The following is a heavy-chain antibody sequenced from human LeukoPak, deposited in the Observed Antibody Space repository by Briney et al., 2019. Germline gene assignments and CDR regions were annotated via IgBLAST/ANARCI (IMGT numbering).Heavy chain of an antibody. CDR3: ATHQARGRHSKFDY. D-gene: IGHD1-26*01. Sequence: GGSLRLSCAASGFIFTNYAMAWVRQTPGKGLEWVSTINNSGGGYSTYYAVSVRGRFTVSRDNSDNILFLQMYNLRAEDTAIYYCATHQARGRHSKFDYWAKGTLVTVSS. CDR1: GFIFTNYA. J-gene: IGHJ4*02. CDR2: INNSGGGYST. V-gene: IGHV3-23*01.